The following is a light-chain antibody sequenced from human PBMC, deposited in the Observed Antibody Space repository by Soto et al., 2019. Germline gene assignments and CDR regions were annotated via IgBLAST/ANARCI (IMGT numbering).Light chain of an antibody. CDR3: QTWGTGIPWV. CDR2: LNSDGSH. Sequence: QPVLTQSPSASASLGASVKLTCTLSSGHSSYAVAWPQQQPEKGPRYLMKLNSDGSHSNGDGIPDRFSGSSSGAERYLTISSLQSEDEADYYCQTWGTGIPWVFGGGTKLTVL. V-gene: IGLV4-69*01. CDR1: SGHSSYA. J-gene: IGLJ3*02.